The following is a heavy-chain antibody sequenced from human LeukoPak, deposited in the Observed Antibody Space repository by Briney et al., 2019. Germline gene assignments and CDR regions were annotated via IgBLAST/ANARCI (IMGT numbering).Heavy chain of an antibody. CDR3: ARLPKWIQLGRAFDI. CDR2: INHSVST. D-gene: IGHD5-18*01. Sequence: SETLSLTCAVYGGSFSTYYWSWIRQPPGKGLEWIGEINHSVSTNYNPSLKSRVTISVDTSNNQFSLKLSSVTAADTAVYYCARLPKWIQLGRAFDIWGQGTMVTVSS. CDR1: GGSFSTYY. J-gene: IGHJ3*02. V-gene: IGHV4-34*01.